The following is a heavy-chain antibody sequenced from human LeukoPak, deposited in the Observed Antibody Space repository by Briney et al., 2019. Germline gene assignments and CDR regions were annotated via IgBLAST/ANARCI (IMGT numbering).Heavy chain of an antibody. CDR3: ARDPYYYDSSGYYYYYGMDV. Sequence: ASVKVSCKASGYTFTSYGISWVRQAPGQGLEWMGWISAYNGNTNYAQKLQGRVTMTTDTSTSTAYMELSSLRSEDTAVYYCARDPYYYDSSGYYYYYGMDVWGQGTTVTVSS. D-gene: IGHD3-22*01. CDR1: GYTFTSYG. J-gene: IGHJ6*02. CDR2: ISAYNGNT. V-gene: IGHV1-18*01.